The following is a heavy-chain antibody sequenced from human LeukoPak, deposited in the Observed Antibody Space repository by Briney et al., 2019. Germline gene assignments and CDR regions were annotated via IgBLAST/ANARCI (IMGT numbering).Heavy chain of an antibody. Sequence: GGSLRLSCAASGFTFSSYSMNWVRQAPGKGLEWVSSISSSSSYIYYADSVKGRFTISRDNAKNSLYLQMNSLRAEDTAVYYCARDVMYYDFWSGSPNYYYYGMDVWGQGTTVTVSS. CDR3: ARDVMYYDFWSGSPNYYYYGMDV. D-gene: IGHD3-3*01. V-gene: IGHV3-21*01. J-gene: IGHJ6*02. CDR1: GFTFSSYS. CDR2: ISSSSSYI.